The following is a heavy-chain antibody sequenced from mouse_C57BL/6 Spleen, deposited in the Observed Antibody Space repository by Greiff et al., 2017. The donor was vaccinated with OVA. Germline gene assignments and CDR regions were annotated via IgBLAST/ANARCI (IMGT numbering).Heavy chain of an antibody. J-gene: IGHJ4*01. V-gene: IGHV3-6*01. CDR1: GYSITSGYY. Sequence: SQSLSLTCSVTGYSITSGYYWNWIRQFPGNKLEWMGYISYDGSNNYNPSLKNRISITRDTSKNQFFLKLNSVTTEDTATYYCAREELGRYAMDYWGQGTSVTVSS. CDR3: AREELGRYAMDY. CDR2: ISYDGSN. D-gene: IGHD4-1*01.